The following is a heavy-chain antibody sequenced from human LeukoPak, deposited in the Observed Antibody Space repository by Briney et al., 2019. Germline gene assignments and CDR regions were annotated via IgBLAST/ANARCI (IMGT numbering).Heavy chain of an antibody. V-gene: IGHV3-30*18. D-gene: IGHD2-2*01. Sequence: PGGSLRLSCAASGFTFSSYGMHWVRQAPGKGLEWVAVISYGGSNKYYADSVKGRFTISRDNSKNTLYLQMNSLRAEDTAVYYCAKDSYCSSTSCYSDGMDVWGQGTTVTVSS. J-gene: IGHJ6*02. CDR2: ISYGGSNK. CDR1: GFTFSSYG. CDR3: AKDSYCSSTSCYSDGMDV.